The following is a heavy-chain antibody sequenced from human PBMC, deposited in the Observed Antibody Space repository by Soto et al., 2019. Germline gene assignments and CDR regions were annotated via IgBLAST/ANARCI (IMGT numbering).Heavy chain of an antibody. J-gene: IGHJ6*02. CDR2: SIPMYGTS. D-gene: IGHD4-17*01. CDR1: GDTLIKYA. CDR3: ARAGYYGRPMDV. Sequence: SVKVSCMASGDTLIKYAINWVRQAPGQGLEWMGGSIPMYGTSNHAQKFQGRVTMAADESTSNAYMELRSLRSDDTAVYYCARAGYYGRPMDVWGQGTTVTVSS. V-gene: IGHV1-69*13.